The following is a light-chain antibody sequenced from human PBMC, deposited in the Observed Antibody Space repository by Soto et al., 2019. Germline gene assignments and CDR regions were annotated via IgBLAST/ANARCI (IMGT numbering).Light chain of an antibody. CDR3: QQSFTAPIT. CDR2: GSS. V-gene: IGKV1-39*01. Sequence: DIQMTQSPSSLSASVGDRVTVTVRTSQSISNHLNWYQQKPGEAPKLLIYGSSSLHYGVPSRFSGSGSGSAFTLTISSLQPEDSATYYCQQSFTAPITFGQGTRLEIK. CDR1: QSISNH. J-gene: IGKJ5*01.